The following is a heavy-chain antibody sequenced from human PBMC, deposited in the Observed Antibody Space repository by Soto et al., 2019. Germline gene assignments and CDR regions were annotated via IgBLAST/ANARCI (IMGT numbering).Heavy chain of an antibody. CDR1: GASISRDH. CDR2: EYSGTT. Sequence: QVQLQESGPGLVKPSETLTLTCTVSGASISRDHWNWIRQPPGKGLEWIGEYSGTTNYNTSLRSHFSISVDTSNNQLSLKLNSVTAADTAVYFCAQYFTGGGGRGYWGQGTLVTVSS. CDR3: AQYFTGGGGRGY. D-gene: IGHD3-16*01. V-gene: IGHV4-59*08. J-gene: IGHJ4*02.